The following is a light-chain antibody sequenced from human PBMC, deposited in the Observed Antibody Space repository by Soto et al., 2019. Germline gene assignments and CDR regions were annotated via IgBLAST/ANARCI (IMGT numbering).Light chain of an antibody. CDR1: QNIYSY. Sequence: DIQMTQSPSSLSSSVGDRVTITCRASQNIYSYLNWYQQKPGTAPKLLIYTASNLQRGVPSKFSGSGSGTDFTHTISSLQPEDFATYYCQHSYSIPFPFGKGTKQEI. V-gene: IGKV1-39*01. J-gene: IGKJ2*01. CDR3: QHSYSIPFP. CDR2: TAS.